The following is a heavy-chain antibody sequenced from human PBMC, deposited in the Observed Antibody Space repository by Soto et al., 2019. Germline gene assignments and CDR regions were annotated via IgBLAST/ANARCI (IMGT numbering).Heavy chain of an antibody. V-gene: IGHV3-11*03. D-gene: IGHD1-7*01. J-gene: IGHJ6*02. CDR3: AKNERGLELRVYYYYGMDV. CDR1: GFTFSDYY. Sequence: PGGSLRLSCAASGFTFSDYYMSWIRQAPGKGLEWVSYISSSSSYTNYADSVKGRFTISRDNSKNTLYLQMNSLRAEDTAVYYCAKNERGLELRVYYYYGMDVWGQGTTVTVSS. CDR2: ISSSSSYT.